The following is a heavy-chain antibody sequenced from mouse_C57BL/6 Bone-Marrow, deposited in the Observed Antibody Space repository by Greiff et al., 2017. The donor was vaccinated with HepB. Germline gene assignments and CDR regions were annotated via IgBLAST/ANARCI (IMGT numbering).Heavy chain of an antibody. D-gene: IGHD1-1*01. CDR3: ARQGYYGTYWYFDV. CDR2: ISNLAYSI. Sequence: EVQRVESGGGLVQPGGSLKLSCAASGFTFSDYGMAWVRQAPRKGPEWVAFISNLAYSIYYADTVTGRFTISRENAKHTLYLEMSSLRSEDTAMYYCARQGYYGTYWYFDVWGTGTTVTVSS. V-gene: IGHV5-15*01. J-gene: IGHJ1*03. CDR1: GFTFSDYG.